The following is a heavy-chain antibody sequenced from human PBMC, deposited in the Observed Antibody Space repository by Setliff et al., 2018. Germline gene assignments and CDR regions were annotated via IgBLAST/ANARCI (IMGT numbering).Heavy chain of an antibody. J-gene: IGHJ4*02. CDR1: GGSISSYY. CDR2: IYYSGST. Sequence: KPSETLSLTCTVSGGSISSYYWSWIRQPPGKGLEWIGYIYYSGSTNYNPSLKSRVTISVDTSKNQFSLKLSSVTAADTAVYYCASSYCSSTSCHYYFDYWGQGTLVTVSS. CDR3: ASSYCSSTSCHYYFDY. V-gene: IGHV4-59*08. D-gene: IGHD2-2*01.